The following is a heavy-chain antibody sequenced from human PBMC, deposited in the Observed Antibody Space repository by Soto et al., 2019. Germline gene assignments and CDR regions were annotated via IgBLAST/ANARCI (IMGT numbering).Heavy chain of an antibody. V-gene: IGHV3-23*01. CDR1: GFTFSGFTFSSYA. D-gene: IGHD6-19*01. CDR2: ISGSGDNT. J-gene: IGHJ5*02. Sequence: GGSLRLSCAASGFTFSGFTFSSYAMSWVRQAPGKGLEWVSSISGSGDNTYYADSVKGRFTISRDNSKNTLSLQMNSLRADDKAVYYCAKDRAAVAPRVRFDPWGQGTLVTVSS. CDR3: AKDRAAVAPRVRFDP.